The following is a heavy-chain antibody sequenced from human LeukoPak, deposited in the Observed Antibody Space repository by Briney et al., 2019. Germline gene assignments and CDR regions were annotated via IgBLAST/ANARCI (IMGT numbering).Heavy chain of an antibody. J-gene: IGHJ4*02. V-gene: IGHV4-4*07. Sequence: SETLSLTCTVSGASISSYYWSWIRQPAGKALEWIGRIYVTGSTTYNPSLESRVTMSLDTSKNHFSLKLRSVTAADTAVYYCGRVTGYMIEDYFDYWGQGTLVTVSS. D-gene: IGHD3-22*01. CDR2: IYVTGST. CDR1: GASISSYY. CDR3: GRVTGYMIEDYFDY.